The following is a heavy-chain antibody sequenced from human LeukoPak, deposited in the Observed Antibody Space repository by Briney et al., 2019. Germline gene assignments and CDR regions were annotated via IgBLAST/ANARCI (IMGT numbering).Heavy chain of an antibody. CDR1: GFTFSSYA. CDR2: ISSNGGST. Sequence: GGSLRLSCAASGFTFSSYAMHWVRQAPGKGLEYVSAISSNGGSTYYANSLKGRFTISRDNSKNTLYLQMGSLRAEDMAVYYCARTPYDYVWGSYRYMDYWGQGTLVTVSS. CDR3: ARTPYDYVWGSYRYMDY. D-gene: IGHD3-16*02. V-gene: IGHV3-64*01. J-gene: IGHJ4*02.